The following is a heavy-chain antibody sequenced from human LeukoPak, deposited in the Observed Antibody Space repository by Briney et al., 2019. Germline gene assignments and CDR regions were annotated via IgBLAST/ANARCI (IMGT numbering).Heavy chain of an antibody. CDR1: GFTFSSYW. Sequence: HPGGSLRLSCAASGFTFSSYWMSWVRQAPGKGLEWVANIKQDGSEKYYVDSVKGRFTISRDNAKNSLYLQMNSLRAEDTAVYYCARLGGGHSSSWYDAFDIWSQGTMVTVSS. D-gene: IGHD6-13*01. J-gene: IGHJ3*02. CDR2: IKQDGSEK. V-gene: IGHV3-7*01. CDR3: ARLGGGHSSSWYDAFDI.